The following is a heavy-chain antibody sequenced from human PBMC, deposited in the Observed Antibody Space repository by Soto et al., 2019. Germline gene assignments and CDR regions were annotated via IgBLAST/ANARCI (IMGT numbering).Heavy chain of an antibody. Sequence: LRLSCAASGFTFSSYGMHWVRQAPGKGLEWVAVIWYDGSNKYYADSVKGRFTISRDNSKNTLYLQMNSLRAEDTAVYYCARDGGYDSSSDAFDIWGQGTMVTVSS. CDR1: GFTFSSYG. V-gene: IGHV3-33*01. CDR3: ARDGGYDSSSDAFDI. D-gene: IGHD3-22*01. CDR2: IWYDGSNK. J-gene: IGHJ3*02.